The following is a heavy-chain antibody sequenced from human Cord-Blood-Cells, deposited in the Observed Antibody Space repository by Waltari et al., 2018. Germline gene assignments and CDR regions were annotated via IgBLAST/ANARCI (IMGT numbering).Heavy chain of an antibody. V-gene: IGHV4-59*01. CDR1: GGSISSYY. CDR2: IYYSGST. CDR3: ARDSRWSPSYCSSTSCYGRGFGEFDY. Sequence: QVQLQESGPGLVKPSETLSLTCTVSGGSISSYYWSWIRQPPGKGLEWIGYIYYSGSTNYNPSLKSRVTISVDTSKNQFSLKLSSVTAADTAVYYCARDSRWSPSYCSSTSCYGRGFGEFDYWGQGTLVTVSS. J-gene: IGHJ4*02. D-gene: IGHD2-2*01.